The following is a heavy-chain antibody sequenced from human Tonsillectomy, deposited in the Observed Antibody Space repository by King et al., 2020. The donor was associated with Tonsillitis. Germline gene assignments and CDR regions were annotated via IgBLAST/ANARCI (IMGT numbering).Heavy chain of an antibody. J-gene: IGHJ5*02. CDR1: GFTFSNFW. Sequence: VKLVESGGGLVQPGGSLRLSCAASGFTFSNFWKHWVRQAPEKGLLWVSRINSDGSNTNYADSVEGRFTISRDNAKNTLYLQMNSLTAEDTAVYYCARDRLPPWGQGTLVTVSS. CDR2: INSDGSNT. D-gene: IGHD3-16*01. V-gene: IGHV3-74*01. CDR3: ARDRLPP.